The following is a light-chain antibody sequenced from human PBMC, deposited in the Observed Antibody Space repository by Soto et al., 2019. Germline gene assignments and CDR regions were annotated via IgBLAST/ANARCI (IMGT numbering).Light chain of an antibody. CDR3: CSYAGSYSYV. CDR1: SSDVGGYNY. Sequence: QSALTQPRSVSGSPGQSVAISCTGTSSDVGGYNYVSWYQQHPGKAPKLIIYDVTKRPSGVPDRFSGSSSGNTASLTISGLQAEDEADYFCCSYAGSYSYVFGTGTTLTVL. J-gene: IGLJ1*01. CDR2: DVT. V-gene: IGLV2-11*01.